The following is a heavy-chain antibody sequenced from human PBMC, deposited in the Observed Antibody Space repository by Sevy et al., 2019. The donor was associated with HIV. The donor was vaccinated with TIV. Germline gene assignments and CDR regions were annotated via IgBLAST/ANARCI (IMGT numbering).Heavy chain of an antibody. D-gene: IGHD6-19*01. CDR1: GFTFSSYA. CDR3: AKELYSGGWHGVSGAPRAFDI. V-gene: IGHV3-23*01. CDR2: ISGSGGST. J-gene: IGHJ3*02. Sequence: GGSLRLSCAASGFTFSSYAMSWVRQAPGKGLEWVSAISGSGGSTYYADSVKGRFTISRDNSKNTLYLQMNSLRAEDTAVYYCAKELYSGGWHGVSGAPRAFDIWGQGTMVTVSS.